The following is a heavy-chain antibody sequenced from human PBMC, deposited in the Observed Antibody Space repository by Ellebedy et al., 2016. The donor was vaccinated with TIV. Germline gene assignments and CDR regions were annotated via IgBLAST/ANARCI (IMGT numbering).Heavy chain of an antibody. D-gene: IGHD2-2*01. Sequence: AASVKVSCKASGYTFTSYGISWVRQAPGQGLEWMGWISAYNGNTNYAQKLQGRVTMTTDTSTSTAYMELRSLRSEDTAVYYCARWGVPADYYYYGMDVWGQGTTVTVSS. CDR1: GYTFTSYG. J-gene: IGHJ6*02. CDR2: ISAYNGNT. V-gene: IGHV1-18*01. CDR3: ARWGVPADYYYYGMDV.